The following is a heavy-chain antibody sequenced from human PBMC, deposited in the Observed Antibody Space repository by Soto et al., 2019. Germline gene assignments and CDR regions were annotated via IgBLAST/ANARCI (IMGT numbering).Heavy chain of an antibody. CDR1: GFTFSSYA. CDR2: ISYDGSNK. J-gene: IGHJ6*02. CDR3: AREPYYDVWSGPYYGMDV. V-gene: IGHV3-30-3*01. D-gene: IGHD3-3*01. Sequence: QVQLVESGGGVVQPGRSLRLSCAASGFTFSSYAMHWVRQAPGKGLEWVAVISYDGSNKYYADSVKGRFTISRDNSKNTRYLQMSSLRAEDTAVYYCAREPYYDVWSGPYYGMDVWGQGTTVTVSS.